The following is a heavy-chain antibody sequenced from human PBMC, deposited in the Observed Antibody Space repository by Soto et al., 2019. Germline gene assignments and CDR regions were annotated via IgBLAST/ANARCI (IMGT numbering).Heavy chain of an antibody. CDR3: ARKATGRFGELLTHFQH. D-gene: IGHD3-10*01. J-gene: IGHJ1*01. CDR2: IYHSGST. V-gene: IGHV4-4*02. CDR1: GGSISSSNW. Sequence: QVQLQESGPGLVKPSGTLSLTCAVSGGSISSSNWWSWVRQPPGKGLEWIGEIYHSGSTNYNPSLQSRVTISVDKSKNQFSLKLSSVTAADTAVYHCARKATGRFGELLTHFQHWGQGTLVTVSS.